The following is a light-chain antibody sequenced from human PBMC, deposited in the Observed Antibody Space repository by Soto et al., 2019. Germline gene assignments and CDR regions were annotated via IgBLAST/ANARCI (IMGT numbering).Light chain of an antibody. CDR1: SSDVGSYNY. Sequence: QSAVTQPASVSGSPGQSITISCTGASSDVGSYNYVSWYQQHPGKAPKLMICEVSNRPSGVSHRFSGFKSGNTASLTISGLQAEDEADYFCKSYAGSNTYVFGSGTKGTVL. CDR2: EVS. CDR3: KSYAGSNTYV. V-gene: IGLV2-14*01. J-gene: IGLJ1*01.